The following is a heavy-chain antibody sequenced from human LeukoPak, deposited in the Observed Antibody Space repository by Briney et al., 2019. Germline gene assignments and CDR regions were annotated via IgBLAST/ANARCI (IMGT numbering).Heavy chain of an antibody. CDR3: AKDGYGDYVGWFDP. D-gene: IGHD4-17*01. Sequence: GGSLRLSCAASGFTFSSYAMSWVRQAPGKGLEWVSAISGSGGSTYYADSMKGRFTISRDNSKNTLYLQMNSLRAEDTAVYYCAKDGYGDYVGWFDPWGQGTLVTVSS. CDR1: GFTFSSYA. J-gene: IGHJ5*02. CDR2: ISGSGGST. V-gene: IGHV3-23*01.